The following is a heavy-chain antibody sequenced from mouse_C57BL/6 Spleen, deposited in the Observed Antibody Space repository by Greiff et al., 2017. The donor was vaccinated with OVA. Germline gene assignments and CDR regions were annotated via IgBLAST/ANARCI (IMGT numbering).Heavy chain of an antibody. Sequence: VQLQQPGAELVKPGASVKMSCKASGYTFTSYWITWVKQRPGQGLEWIGDIYPGSGSTNYNEKFKSKATLTVDTSSSTAYMQLSSLTSEDSAVYYCARSPYYGSSEGFYFDYWGQGTTLTVSS. D-gene: IGHD1-1*01. CDR3: ARSPYYGSSEGFYFDY. V-gene: IGHV1-55*01. J-gene: IGHJ2*01. CDR1: GYTFTSYW. CDR2: IYPGSGST.